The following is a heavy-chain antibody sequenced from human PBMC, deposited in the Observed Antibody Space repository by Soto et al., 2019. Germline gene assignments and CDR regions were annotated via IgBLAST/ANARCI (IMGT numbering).Heavy chain of an antibody. CDR2: IYYSGST. D-gene: IGHD4-17*01. V-gene: IGHV4-31*03. CDR1: GGSISSGGYY. Sequence: SETLSLTCTVSGGSISSGGYYWSWIRQHPGKGLEWIGYIYYSGSTYYNPSLKSRVTIPVDTSKNQFSLKLSSVTAADTAVYYCARMAVTTYNIDYWGQGTLVTVSS. CDR3: ARMAVTTYNIDY. J-gene: IGHJ4*02.